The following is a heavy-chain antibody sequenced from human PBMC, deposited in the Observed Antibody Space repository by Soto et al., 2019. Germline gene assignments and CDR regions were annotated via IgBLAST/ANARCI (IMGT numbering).Heavy chain of an antibody. V-gene: IGHV1-24*01. J-gene: IGHJ5*02. CDR2: FDPEDGET. D-gene: IGHD2-8*01. Sequence: ASVKVSGKVSGYTLTELSMHWVRQAPGKGLEWMGGFDPEDGETIYAQKFQGRVTMTEDTSTDTAYMELSSLRSEDTAVYYCATVLMYEYNWFDPWGQGTLVTVSS. CDR3: ATVLMYEYNWFDP. CDR1: GYTLTELS.